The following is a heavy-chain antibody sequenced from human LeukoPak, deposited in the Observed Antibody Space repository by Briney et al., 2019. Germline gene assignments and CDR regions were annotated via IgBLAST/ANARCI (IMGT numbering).Heavy chain of an antibody. CDR1: GGSISSSSYY. D-gene: IGHD3-22*01. J-gene: IGHJ6*03. V-gene: IGHV4-39*07. CDR2: IYYSGST. Sequence: SETLSLTCTVSGGSISSSSYYWGWIRQPPGKGLEWIGSIYYSGSTYYNPSLKSRVTISVDTSKNQFSLKLSSVTAADTAVYYCAREYYYDSSGYQSPYYYYYYMDVWGKGTTVTVSS. CDR3: AREYYYDSSGYQSPYYYYYYMDV.